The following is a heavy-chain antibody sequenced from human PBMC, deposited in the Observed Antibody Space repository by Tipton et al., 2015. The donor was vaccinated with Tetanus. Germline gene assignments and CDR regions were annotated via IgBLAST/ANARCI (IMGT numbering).Heavy chain of an antibody. CDR1: GYNFTHYW. Sequence: MQLVQSGAEVKEPGESLKISCKVSGYNFTHYWIGWVRQMPGRGLEWMGVIYPGDSDTRYSPSFKGQVTISVDKSINTTYLQWSSLKASDTAKYYCARHQGYNRGPHLDYWGQGTLVSVSS. D-gene: IGHD1-1*01. CDR2: IYPGDSDT. CDR3: ARHQGYNRGPHLDY. V-gene: IGHV5-51*01. J-gene: IGHJ4*02.